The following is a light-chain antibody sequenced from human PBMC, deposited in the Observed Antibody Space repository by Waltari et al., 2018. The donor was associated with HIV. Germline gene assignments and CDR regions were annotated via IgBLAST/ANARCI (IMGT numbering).Light chain of an antibody. V-gene: IGKV3-15*01. Sequence: EIVMTPFPGTLSVSPGERATLHCRASKSISSHLAWYQQKPGQAPRLLIYAASNRATGIPARFSGSGSGTDFTLTISSLQPEDFAVYYCLQYTFWPPYTFGQGTKLEMK. J-gene: IGKJ2*01. CDR3: LQYTFWPPYT. CDR2: AAS. CDR1: KSISSH.